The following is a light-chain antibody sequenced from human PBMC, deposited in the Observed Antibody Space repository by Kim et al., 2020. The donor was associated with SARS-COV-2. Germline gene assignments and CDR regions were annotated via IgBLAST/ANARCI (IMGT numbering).Light chain of an antibody. CDR1: QGINNW. CDR2: ATS. CDR3: QQANSFPLT. J-gene: IGKJ4*01. Sequence: SASVGDRVTITCRASQGINNWLAWYQQKPGQGPKLLIYATSRLQSGVSSRFSGSGSGTDFTLTISSLQPEDVATYHCQQANSFPLTFGGGTKV. V-gene: IGKV1-12*01.